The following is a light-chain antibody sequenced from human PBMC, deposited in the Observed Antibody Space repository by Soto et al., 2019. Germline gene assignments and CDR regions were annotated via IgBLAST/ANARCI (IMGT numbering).Light chain of an antibody. J-gene: IGKJ3*01. V-gene: IGKV1-39*01. Sequence: DIQMTQSPSSLSASVGDRVTITCRASQSISSYLNWYQQKPGKAPKLLIYAASSLQSGVPSRFSGRGSGTDFTLTISSLQPEDFATYYCQQSYSTPRIFTFGPGTKVDIK. CDR1: QSISSY. CDR3: QQSYSTPRIFT. CDR2: AAS.